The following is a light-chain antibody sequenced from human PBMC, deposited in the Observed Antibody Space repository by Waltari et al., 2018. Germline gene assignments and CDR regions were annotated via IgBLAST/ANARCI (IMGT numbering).Light chain of an antibody. CDR3: CSYAGITRGVV. CDR1: SSDVGNYNS. V-gene: IGLV2-11*01. CDR2: DVD. J-gene: IGLJ2*01. Sequence: QSALTQPRSVSGYPGQSVTISCTGTSSDVGNYNSVSRYQLHPGKAPKLIIHDVDKRPSGVPDRFSGSKSGNSASLTISGLQAEDEADYYCCSYAGITRGVVFGGGTKLTAL.